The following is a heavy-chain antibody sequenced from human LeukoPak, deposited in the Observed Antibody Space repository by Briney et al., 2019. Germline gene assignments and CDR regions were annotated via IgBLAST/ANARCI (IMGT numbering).Heavy chain of an antibody. CDR3: ARAGYSRYYFDY. CDR2: IYAGGST. V-gene: IGHV3-53*01. J-gene: IGHJ4*02. CDR1: GITVSSDY. Sequence: GGSLSLSCAASGITVSSDYMNWVRQPPGKGLEWVSVIYAGGSTYYADSVKGRFTISRDNSKNTLYLQMISLRAEDTAVYYCARAGYSRYYFDYWGQGTLVTVSS. D-gene: IGHD1-26*01.